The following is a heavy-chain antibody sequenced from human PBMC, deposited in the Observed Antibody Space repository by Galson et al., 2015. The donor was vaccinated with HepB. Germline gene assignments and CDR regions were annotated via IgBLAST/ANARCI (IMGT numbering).Heavy chain of an antibody. CDR2: IRGYNGNT. V-gene: IGHV1-18*01. D-gene: IGHD3-22*01. CDR1: GYTFNNYG. J-gene: IGHJ5*01. Sequence: SVKVSCKASGYTFNNYGMSWVRQAPGQRLEWMGWIRGYNGNTNYAQKFQDRLTMTTERSTSTVYMELRSLRSDDTAVYYCARGRYDTSPPDSWGQGTLVTVSS. CDR3: ARGRYDTSPPDS.